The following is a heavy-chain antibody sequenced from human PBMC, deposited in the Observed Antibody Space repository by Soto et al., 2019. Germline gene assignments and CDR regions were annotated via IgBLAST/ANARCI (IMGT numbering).Heavy chain of an antibody. CDR3: ARDGTTYYDFWSGPDY. D-gene: IGHD3-3*01. CDR1: GFTFSSYS. V-gene: IGHV3-48*02. Sequence: EVQLVESGGGLVQPGGSLRLSCAASGFTFSSYSMNWVRQAPGKGLEWVSYISSSSSTIYYADSVKGRFTISRDNAKNSLYLQMNSLRDEDTAVYYCARDGTTYYDFWSGPDYWGQGTLVTVSS. CDR2: ISSSSSTI. J-gene: IGHJ4*02.